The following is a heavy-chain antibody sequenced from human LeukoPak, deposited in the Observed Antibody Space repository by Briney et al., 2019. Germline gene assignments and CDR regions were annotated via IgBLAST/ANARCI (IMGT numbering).Heavy chain of an antibody. Sequence: GGSLRLSCAASGFTFTTYCMSWVRQAPGKGLEWVSAISGSGGSTYYADSVKGRFTISRDNSKNTLYLQMNSLRAEDTAVYYCAKNGYSSGWYGYYFDYWGQGTLVTVSS. CDR1: GFTFTTYC. D-gene: IGHD6-19*01. V-gene: IGHV3-23*01. CDR2: ISGSGGST. J-gene: IGHJ4*02. CDR3: AKNGYSSGWYGYYFDY.